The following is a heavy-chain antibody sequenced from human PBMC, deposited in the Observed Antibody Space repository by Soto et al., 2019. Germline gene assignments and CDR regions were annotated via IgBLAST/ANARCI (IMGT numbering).Heavy chain of an antibody. V-gene: IGHV4-39*01. D-gene: IGHD3-10*01. CDR2: IYYSGST. Sequence: SETLSLTCTVAGGSISSSSYYWGWIRQPPGKGLEWIGSIYYSGSTYYNPSLKSRVTISVDTSKNQFSLKLSSVTAADTAVYYCARQSWFGELQDYWGQGTLVTVSS. CDR1: GGSISSSSYY. CDR3: ARQSWFGELQDY. J-gene: IGHJ4*02.